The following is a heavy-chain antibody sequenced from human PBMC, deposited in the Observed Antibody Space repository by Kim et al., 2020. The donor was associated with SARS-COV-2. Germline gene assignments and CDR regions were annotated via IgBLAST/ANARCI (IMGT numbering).Heavy chain of an antibody. Sequence: KGRFTISRDKSKDALCLQMNSLGAEDTAVYYCAKGVRVGDYYESSGYYDYWGQGTLVTVSS. J-gene: IGHJ4*02. D-gene: IGHD3-22*01. CDR3: AKGVRVGDYYESSGYYDY. V-gene: IGHV3-23*01.